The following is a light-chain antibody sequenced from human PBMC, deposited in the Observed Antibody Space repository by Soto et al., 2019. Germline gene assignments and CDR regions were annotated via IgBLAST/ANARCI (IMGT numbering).Light chain of an antibody. CDR1: QGISNY. CDR3: QQDNSHPLR. Sequence: EIQVTHAPSSLSTTLCYIVTMTFRASQGISNYLAWFQQKPGKAPESLIYAASSLQSGVPSKFSGSGSGTDFTLTISSLQPEDFATYYCQQDNSHPLRFGQGTRLEIK. CDR2: AAS. J-gene: IGKJ5*01. V-gene: IGKV1-16*02.